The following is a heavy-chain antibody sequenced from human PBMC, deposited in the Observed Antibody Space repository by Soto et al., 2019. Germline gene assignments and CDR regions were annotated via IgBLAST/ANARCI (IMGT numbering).Heavy chain of an antibody. CDR2: IRSKAYGGTT. J-gene: IGHJ6*02. CDR3: TRYPPTPNYYYYGMDV. V-gene: IGHV3-49*03. Sequence: AGRALRVSCTAFGFTFGDLGMSRFRQAPGEGLEWVGFIRSKAYGGTTEYAASVKGRFTISRDDSKSIAYLQMNSLKTEDTAVYYCTRYPPTPNYYYYGMDVWGQGTTVTVSS. CDR1: GFTFGDLG.